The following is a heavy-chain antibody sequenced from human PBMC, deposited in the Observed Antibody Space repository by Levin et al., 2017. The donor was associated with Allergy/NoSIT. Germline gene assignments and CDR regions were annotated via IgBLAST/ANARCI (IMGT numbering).Heavy chain of an antibody. CDR2: ISDDGSSE. CDR1: GFTFSNYA. Sequence: GESLKISCAASGFTFSNYAMHWVRQAPGKGLEWVGVISDDGSSEFYIDSVKGRFTISRDNSKNRLYLQMDSLRAEDTAFYYCVREIAEEGTWGQGTLVIVSS. J-gene: IGHJ4*02. D-gene: IGHD1-1*01. CDR3: VREIAEEGT. V-gene: IGHV3-30-3*01.